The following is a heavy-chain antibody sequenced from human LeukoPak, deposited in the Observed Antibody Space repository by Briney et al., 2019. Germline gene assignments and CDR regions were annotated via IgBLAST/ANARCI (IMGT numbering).Heavy chain of an antibody. V-gene: IGHV4-31*03. CDR1: GGSISSGGYY. CDR2: IYYSGST. J-gene: IGHJ4*02. Sequence: PSETLSLTCTVSGGSISSGGYYWSWIRQHPGKGLEWIGYIYYSGSTYYNPSLKSRVTISVDTSKNQFSLKLSSVTAADTAVYYCAREGYCSGGGCYRAFDYWGQGTLVTVSS. CDR3: AREGYCSGGGCYRAFDY. D-gene: IGHD2-15*01.